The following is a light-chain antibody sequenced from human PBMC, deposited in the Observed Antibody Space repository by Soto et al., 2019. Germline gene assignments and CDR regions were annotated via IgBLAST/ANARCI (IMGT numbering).Light chain of an antibody. CDR3: QQYSSSRT. CDR2: DAS. CDR1: QSVRSSC. V-gene: IGKV3-20*01. J-gene: IGKJ1*01. Sequence: MVLTQTPSTLCFSPGERATLSCRASQSVRSSCLAWYQQKPGQAPRLLMYDASSRATGIPDRFSGSGSGTDFTLTISRLEPEDFAVYYCQQYSSSRTFGPGTKV.